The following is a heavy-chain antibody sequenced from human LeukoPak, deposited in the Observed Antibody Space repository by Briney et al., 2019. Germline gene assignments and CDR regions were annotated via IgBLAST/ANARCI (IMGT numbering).Heavy chain of an antibody. D-gene: IGHD3-22*01. CDR3: ARVYYDSRPFDC. V-gene: IGHV4-59*12. CDR2: IYYSGST. J-gene: IGHJ4*02. Sequence: PSETLSLTCTVSGGSISSYYWSWIRQPPGKGLEWIGYIYYSGSTNYNPSRKSRVTISVDTSKNQFSLKLSSVTAADTAVYYCARVYYDSRPFDCWGQGTLVTVSS. CDR1: GGSISSYY.